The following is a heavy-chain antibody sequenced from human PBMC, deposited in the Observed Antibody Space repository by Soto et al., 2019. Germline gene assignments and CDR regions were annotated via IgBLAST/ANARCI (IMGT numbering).Heavy chain of an antibody. CDR3: AKVRGTAMVRYCSGMDV. Sequence: EVQLLESGGGLVQPGGSLRLSCAASGFTFSSYAMSWVRQAPGKGLEWVSAISGSGGSTYYADSVKGRFTISRDNSKNTLYLQMNSLRAEDTAVYYCAKVRGTAMVRYCSGMDVWGQGTTVTVSS. J-gene: IGHJ6*02. CDR2: ISGSGGST. V-gene: IGHV3-23*01. CDR1: GFTFSSYA. D-gene: IGHD5-18*01.